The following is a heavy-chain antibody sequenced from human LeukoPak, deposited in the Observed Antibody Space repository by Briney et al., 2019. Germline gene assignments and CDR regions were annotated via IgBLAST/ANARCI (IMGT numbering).Heavy chain of an antibody. CDR1: GFTVSSNY. D-gene: IGHD3-22*01. V-gene: IGHV3-53*01. CDR2: IYSGGST. CDR3: ARDALTYYYDSSGYYYADPFDY. Sequence: PGGSLRLSCAASGFTVSSNYMSWVRQAPGKGLEWVSVIYSGGSTYYADSVKGRFTISRDNAKNSLYLQMNSLRAEDTAVYYCARDALTYYYDSSGYYYADPFDYWGQGTLVTVSS. J-gene: IGHJ4*02.